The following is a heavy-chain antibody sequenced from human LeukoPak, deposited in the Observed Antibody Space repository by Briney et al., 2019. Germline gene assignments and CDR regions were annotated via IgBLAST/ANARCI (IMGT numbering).Heavy chain of an antibody. CDR1: GYSISSGYY. CDR3: ARHVKLPIYVRGAFDI. J-gene: IGHJ3*02. CDR2: IYHSGST. D-gene: IGHD3-16*01. V-gene: IGHV4-38-2*01. Sequence: PSETLSLTCAVSGYSISSGYYWGWIRQPPGKGLEWIGSIYHSGSTYYNPSLKSRVTISVDTSKNQFSLKLSSVTAAGTAVYYCARHVKLPIYVRGAFDIWGQGTMVTVSS.